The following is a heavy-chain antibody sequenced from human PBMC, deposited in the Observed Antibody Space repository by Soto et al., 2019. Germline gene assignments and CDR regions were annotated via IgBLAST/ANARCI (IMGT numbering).Heavy chain of an antibody. CDR1: GYTFTSYG. CDR2: IIPIFGTA. D-gene: IGHD2-2*01. V-gene: IGHV1-69*13. CDR3: ARGSTSFQRYYYGMDV. Sequence: SVKVSCKASGYTFTSYGISWVRQAPGQGLEWMGGIIPIFGTANYAQKFQGRVTITADESTSTAYMELSSLRSEDTAVYYCARGSTSFQRYYYGMDVWGQGTTVTVSS. J-gene: IGHJ6*02.